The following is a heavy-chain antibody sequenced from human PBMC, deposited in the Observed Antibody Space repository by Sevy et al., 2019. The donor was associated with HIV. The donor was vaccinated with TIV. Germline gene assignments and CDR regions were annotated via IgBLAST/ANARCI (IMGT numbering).Heavy chain of an antibody. Sequence: ASVKVSCKASGYTFTSYGISWVRQAPGQGLEWMGWISAYNGNTNYAQKLQGRVTMTTDTSTSTAYMELRSLRSDDTAVYYCARGYSGSYYYSGIEGWLFDYWGQGTLVTVSS. CDR3: ARGYSGSYYYSGIEGWLFDY. CDR1: GYTFTSYG. CDR2: ISAYNGNT. D-gene: IGHD1-26*01. J-gene: IGHJ4*02. V-gene: IGHV1-18*01.